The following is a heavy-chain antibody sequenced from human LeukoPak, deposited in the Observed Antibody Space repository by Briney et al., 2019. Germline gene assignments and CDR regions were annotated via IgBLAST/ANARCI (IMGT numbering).Heavy chain of an antibody. D-gene: IGHD6-6*01. V-gene: IGHV4-34*01. J-gene: IGHJ6*02. CDR1: GGSFSGYY. Sequence: SETLSLTCAVYGGSFSGYYWSWIRQPPGKGLESIGSIYYSGSTYYDPSLKSRVTISVDTSKNQFSLKLSSVTAADTAVYYCARHGSSSLYYGMDVWGQGTTVAVSS. CDR3: ARHGSSSLYYGMDV. CDR2: IYYSGST.